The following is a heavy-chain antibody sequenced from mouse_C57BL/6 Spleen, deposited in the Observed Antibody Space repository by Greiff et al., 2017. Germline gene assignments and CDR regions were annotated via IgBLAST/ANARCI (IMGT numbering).Heavy chain of an antibody. V-gene: IGHV1-69*01. Sequence: VQLQQPGAELVMPGASVKLSCKASGYTFTSYWMHWVKQRPGQGLEWIGEIDPSDSYTNYNQKFKGKSTLTVDKSSSTAYMQLSSLTSEDSAVYYCARLGNSLYFDYWGQGTTLAVSS. CDR2: IDPSDSYT. CDR3: ARLGNSLYFDY. CDR1: GYTFTSYW. J-gene: IGHJ2*01. D-gene: IGHD2-1*01.